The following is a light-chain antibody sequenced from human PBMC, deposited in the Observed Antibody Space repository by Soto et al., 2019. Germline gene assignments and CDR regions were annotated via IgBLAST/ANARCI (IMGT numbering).Light chain of an antibody. V-gene: IGKV3-20*01. Sequence: EIVLTQSPGTLSLSPGERATLSCRASQSVTSSYLAWYQQKPGQAPRLLIYGASSRATGIPDRFSGSGSGTDFTLTISSLEPEDFAVYYCQQYGNSPRTFCQGTKVEIK. CDR1: QSVTSSY. CDR3: QQYGNSPRT. CDR2: GAS. J-gene: IGKJ1*01.